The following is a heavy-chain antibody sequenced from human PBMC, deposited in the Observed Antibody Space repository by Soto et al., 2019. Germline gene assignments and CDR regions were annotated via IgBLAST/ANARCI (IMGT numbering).Heavy chain of an antibody. CDR1: GASISNNNW. V-gene: IGHV4-4*02. D-gene: IGHD4-17*01. CDR3: ARDLPGDYSQFFDY. CDR2: VYHTGST. Sequence: SETLSLTCDVSGASISNNNWWSWVRQSPGKGLEWIGEVYHTGSTNYNPSLRSRVFISVDKSKNQFSLMLSAVTAADTAVYYCARDLPGDYSQFFDYWGPGALVTVSS. J-gene: IGHJ4*02.